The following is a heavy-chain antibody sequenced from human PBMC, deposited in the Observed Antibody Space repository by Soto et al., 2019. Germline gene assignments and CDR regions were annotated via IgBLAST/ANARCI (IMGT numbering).Heavy chain of an antibody. CDR1: GGSINSFY. CDR3: ARSRNFDYVFY. Sequence: SETLSLTCTVSGGSINSFYWSWIRQPPGKGLEYIGYIYYSGSTTYNPSLKSRVTISVDTSKNQFSLKLSSVTAADTVVYYCARSRNFDYVFYWGQGSLVTVSS. V-gene: IGHV4-59*01. CDR2: IYYSGST. D-gene: IGHD3-9*01. J-gene: IGHJ4*02.